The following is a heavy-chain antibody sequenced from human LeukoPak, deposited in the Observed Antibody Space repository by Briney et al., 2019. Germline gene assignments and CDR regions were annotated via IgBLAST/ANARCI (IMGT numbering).Heavy chain of an antibody. CDR2: MNPKSGDT. V-gene: IGHV1-8*03. D-gene: IGHD3-16*02. CDR1: GYSFSNYD. Sequence: ASVKVSCKASGYSFSNYDINWVRQATGQGLEWMGWMNPKSGDTDSAQKFQGRVTFTRNTSINTAYMELGSLRSDDTAVYYCARAGYPTYYYYHYMDVWGKGTTVIVSS. J-gene: IGHJ6*03. CDR3: ARAGYPTYYYYHYMDV.